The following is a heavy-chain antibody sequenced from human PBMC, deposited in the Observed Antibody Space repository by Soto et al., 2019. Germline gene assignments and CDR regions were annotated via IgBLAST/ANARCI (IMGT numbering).Heavy chain of an antibody. CDR1: GYSFTGYY. CDR2: INPNSGGA. V-gene: IGHV1-2*02. CDR3: ARSSALTISGVGGMDV. D-gene: IGHD3-3*01. J-gene: IGHJ6*02. Sequence: ASVKVSCKTSGYSFTGYYIHWVRQAPGQGLEWMGWINPNSGGANYAQKFQGRVTMTRDTSTTTAYMELSRLRSNDTAVFYCARSSALTISGVGGMDVWGQGATVTVSS.